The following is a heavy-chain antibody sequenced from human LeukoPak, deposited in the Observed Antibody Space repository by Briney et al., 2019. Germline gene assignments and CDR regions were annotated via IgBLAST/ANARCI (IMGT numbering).Heavy chain of an antibody. CDR2: INHSGST. J-gene: IGHJ4*02. D-gene: IGHD3-9*01. CDR3: ARGRYFDWLPFDY. V-gene: IGHV4-34*01. Sequence: PSDTLSLTCAVYGGSFSGYYWSWIRQPPGKGLGWIGEINHSGSTNYNPSLKSRVTISVDTSKNQFSLKLSSVTAADTAVYYCARGRYFDWLPFDYWGQGTLVTVSS. CDR1: GGSFSGYY.